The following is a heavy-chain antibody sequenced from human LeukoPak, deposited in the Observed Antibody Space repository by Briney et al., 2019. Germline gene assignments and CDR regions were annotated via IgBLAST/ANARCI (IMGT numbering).Heavy chain of an antibody. D-gene: IGHD6-13*01. CDR2: IIPIFGTA. V-gene: IGHV1-69*13. Sequence: ASVKVSCKASGGTFSSYAISWVRQAPGQGLEWMGGIIPIFGTANYAQKFQGRVTITADESTSTAYMELNSLRSEDTAVYYCAGGRIAAAGIMSYYFDYWGQGTLVTVSS. CDR3: AGGRIAAAGIMSYYFDY. J-gene: IGHJ4*02. CDR1: GGTFSSYA.